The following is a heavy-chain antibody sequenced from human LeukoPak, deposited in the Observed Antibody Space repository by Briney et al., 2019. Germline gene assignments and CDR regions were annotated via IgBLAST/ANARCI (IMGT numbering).Heavy chain of an antibody. CDR3: ARRREYDSSGYYYVDYFDY. J-gene: IGHJ4*02. D-gene: IGHD3-22*01. CDR1: GFTLSSYW. V-gene: IGHV3-74*01. Sequence: GGSLRLSCAASGFTLSSYWVHWVRQAPGKGLVWVSRINSDGSSTSYADSVKGRFTISRDNAKNTLYLQMNSLRAEDTAVYYCARRREYDSSGYYYVDYFDYWGQGTLVTVSS. CDR2: INSDGSST.